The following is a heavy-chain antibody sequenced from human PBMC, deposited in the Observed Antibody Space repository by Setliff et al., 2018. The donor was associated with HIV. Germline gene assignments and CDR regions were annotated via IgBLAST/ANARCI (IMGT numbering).Heavy chain of an antibody. V-gene: IGHV4-34*01. J-gene: IGHJ4*02. D-gene: IGHD3-3*01. CDR3: ARGGGFWSGQLDY. CDR1: GGSFSGNY. Sequence: TLSLTCAVYGGSFSGNYWTWIRQPPGKGLEWIGEINHRGTTKYNPSLKSRVTISKDMSKNQFSLRLTSATVADTAVYYCARGGGFWSGQLDYWAQGTLVTVS. CDR2: INHRGTT.